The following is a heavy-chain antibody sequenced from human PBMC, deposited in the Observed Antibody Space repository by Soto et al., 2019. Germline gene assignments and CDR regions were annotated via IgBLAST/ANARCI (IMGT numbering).Heavy chain of an antibody. V-gene: IGHV1-18*04. J-gene: IGHJ4*02. CDR2: ISAYNGNT. CDR1: GYTFTSYC. D-gene: IGHD3-10*01. Sequence: GASVKVSCKASGYTFTSYCISWVRQAPGQGLEWMGWISAYNGNTNYAQKLQGRVTMTTDTSTSTAYMELRSLRSDDTAVYYCARDERFRITMVRGVIIDYWGQGTLVTVSS. CDR3: ARDERFRITMVRGVIIDY.